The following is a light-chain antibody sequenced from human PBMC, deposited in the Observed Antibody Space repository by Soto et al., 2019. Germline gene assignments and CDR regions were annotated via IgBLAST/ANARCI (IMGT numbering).Light chain of an antibody. Sequence: SYELTQPPSVSASPGQTASIACSGNKLGDKYASWYQQKPGQSPVLVIYQDTKRPSGIPERFSGSNSGNTATLTISGTQAMDEADYYCQAWDTNTARVVFGGGTQLTVL. CDR1: KLGDKY. V-gene: IGLV3-1*01. CDR2: QDT. J-gene: IGLJ2*01. CDR3: QAWDTNTARVV.